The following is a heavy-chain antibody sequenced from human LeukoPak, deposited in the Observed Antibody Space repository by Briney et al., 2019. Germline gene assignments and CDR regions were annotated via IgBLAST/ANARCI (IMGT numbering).Heavy chain of an antibody. V-gene: IGHV1-69*05. CDR2: IIPIFGTA. Sequence: GASVKVSCKASGGTFSSYAISWVRQAPGQGLEWMGGIIPIFGTANYAQKFQGRVTITTDESTSTAYMELSSLRSEDTAVYYCARERGYSSSSLDYWGQGTLVTVSS. D-gene: IGHD6-6*01. J-gene: IGHJ4*02. CDR3: ARERGYSSSSLDY. CDR1: GGTFSSYA.